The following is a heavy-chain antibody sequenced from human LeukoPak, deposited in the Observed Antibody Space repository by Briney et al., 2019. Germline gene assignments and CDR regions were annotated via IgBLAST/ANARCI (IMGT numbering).Heavy chain of an antibody. D-gene: IGHD5-24*01. Sequence: PGGSLRLSCAASGFTFSSYAMSWVRQAPGKGLEWVSGISGSGGNTDYADSVRGRFTISRDNSKNTLNLQMNSLRAEDTAVYYCAKVIREVDMSHDYWGQGALVTVSS. CDR3: AKVIREVDMSHDY. V-gene: IGHV3-23*01. CDR2: ISGSGGNT. J-gene: IGHJ4*02. CDR1: GFTFSSYA.